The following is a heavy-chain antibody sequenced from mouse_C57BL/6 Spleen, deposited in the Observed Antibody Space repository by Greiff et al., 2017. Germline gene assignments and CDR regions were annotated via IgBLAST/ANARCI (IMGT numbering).Heavy chain of an antibody. V-gene: IGHV1-64*01. D-gene: IGHD3-1*01. J-gene: IGHJ4*01. CDR3: ARGHSYYAMDY. Sequence: QVQLQQSGAELVKPGASVKLSCKASGYTFTSYGMHWVKQRPGQGLEWIGMIHPNSGSTNYNEKFKSKATLTVDKSSSTAYMQLSSLTSEDSAVYYCARGHSYYAMDYWGQGTSVTVSS. CDR1: GYTFTSYG. CDR2: IHPNSGST.